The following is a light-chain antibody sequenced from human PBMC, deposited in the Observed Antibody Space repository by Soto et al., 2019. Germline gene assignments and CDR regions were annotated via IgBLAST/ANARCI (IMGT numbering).Light chain of an antibody. Sequence: EIVLTQSPATLSLSPGERATLSCRASQSVSSYLAWYQQKPGQAPRLLIYDASNRATGIPARSSGSGSGTDFTLTISSLEPEDFAVYYCQQRSNWRTFGQGTRLEIK. CDR2: DAS. CDR1: QSVSSY. J-gene: IGKJ5*01. CDR3: QQRSNWRT. V-gene: IGKV3-11*01.